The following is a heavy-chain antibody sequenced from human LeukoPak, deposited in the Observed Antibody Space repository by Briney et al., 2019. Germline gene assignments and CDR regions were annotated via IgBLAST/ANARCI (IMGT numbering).Heavy chain of an antibody. D-gene: IGHD3-3*01. CDR3: ARGHSMVFGVADY. J-gene: IGHJ4*02. CDR1: GGSISSYY. V-gene: IGHV4-59*12. CDR2: IYYSGST. Sequence: SETLSLTCTVSGGSISSYYWSWIRQPPGKGLEWIGYIYYSGSTNYNPSLKSRVTISVDTSKNQFSLKLSSVTAADTAVYYCARGHSMVFGVADYWGQGTLVTVSS.